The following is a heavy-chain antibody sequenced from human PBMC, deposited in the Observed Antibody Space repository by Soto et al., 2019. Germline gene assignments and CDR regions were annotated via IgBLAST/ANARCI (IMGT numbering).Heavy chain of an antibody. CDR2: IKQDRREK. D-gene: IGHD6-25*01. V-gene: IGHV3-7*01. CDR1: GFAFSCYC. J-gene: IGHJ4*02. Sequence: GGSLRLSFAASGFAFSCYCMSWVRQAPGKGQEWVANIKQDRREKYYVDSVKGRFTISRDNSKNTLYLQINILRVEDTAVYYCARDTAAAVDYWGQGTLVTVSS. CDR3: ARDTAAAVDY.